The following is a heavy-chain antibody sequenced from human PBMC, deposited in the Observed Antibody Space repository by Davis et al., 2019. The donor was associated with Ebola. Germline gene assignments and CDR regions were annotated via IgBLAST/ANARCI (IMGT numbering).Heavy chain of an antibody. Sequence: SVKVSCKASGYTFTGYYMHWVRQAPGQGLEWMGGIIPIFGTANYAQKFQGRVTITADESTSTAYMELSSLRSEDTAVYYCARARIVGASGFDYWGQGTLVTVSS. CDR2: IIPIFGTA. V-gene: IGHV1-69*13. CDR3: ARARIVGASGFDY. J-gene: IGHJ4*02. D-gene: IGHD1-26*01. CDR1: GYTFTGYY.